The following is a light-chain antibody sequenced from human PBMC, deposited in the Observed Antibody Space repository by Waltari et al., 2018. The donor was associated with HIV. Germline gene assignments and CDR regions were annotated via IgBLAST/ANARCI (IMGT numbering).Light chain of an antibody. CDR2: DVG. Sequence: QSALTQPRSVSGSPGQSVTISCIGTRSDVGGFDFVSWYQQHPGKAPKLMIYDVGKRPSGVPARFSGSKSDNTASLTISGLQAEDEADYFCCSYAGNFFVFGTGTQVSVL. CDR1: RSDVGGFDF. V-gene: IGLV2-11*01. CDR3: CSYAGNFFV. J-gene: IGLJ1*01.